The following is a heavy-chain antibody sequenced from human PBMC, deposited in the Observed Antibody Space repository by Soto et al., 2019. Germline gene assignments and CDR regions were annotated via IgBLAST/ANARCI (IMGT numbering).Heavy chain of an antibody. CDR3: ASDSYGAWYFDY. D-gene: IGHD5-18*01. CDR1: GGSISSGGYS. CDR2: IYHSGST. J-gene: IGHJ4*02. V-gene: IGHV4-30-2*01. Sequence: QLQLQESGSGLVKPSQTLSLTCAVSGGSISSGGYSWSWIRQPPGKGLEWIGYIYHSGSTYYNPSLKSRVTMSVDRSKNQFSLKLSSVTAADTAVYYCASDSYGAWYFDYWGQGTLVTVSS.